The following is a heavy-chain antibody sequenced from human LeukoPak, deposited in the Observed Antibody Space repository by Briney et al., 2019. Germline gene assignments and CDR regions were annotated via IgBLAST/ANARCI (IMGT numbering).Heavy chain of an antibody. J-gene: IGHJ6*02. CDR1: GFTFSSYA. V-gene: IGHV3-72*01. CDR2: SRNKANSYTT. D-gene: IGHD3-22*01. CDR3: ASAVVTSSTMDV. Sequence: PGGSLRLSCAASGFTFSSYAMSWVRQAPGKGLEWVGRSRNKANSYTTEYAASVKGRFTISRDDSKNSLYLQMNSLKTEDTAVYYCASAVVTSSTMDVWGHGTTVTVSS.